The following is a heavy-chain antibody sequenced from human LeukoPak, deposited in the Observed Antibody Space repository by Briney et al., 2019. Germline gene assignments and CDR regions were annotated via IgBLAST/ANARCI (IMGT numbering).Heavy chain of an antibody. CDR3: AKGPGVVRFFSRTLGGPDAFDI. V-gene: IGHV3-30*02. CDR2: IRYDGSNK. D-gene: IGHD3-3*01. J-gene: IGHJ3*02. Sequence: PGGSLRLSCAASGFTFSSYGMHWVRQAPGKGLEWVAFIRYDGSNKYYADSVKGRFTISRDNSKNTLYLQMNSLRAEDTAVYYCAKGPGVVRFFSRTLGGPDAFDIWGQGTMVTVSS. CDR1: GFTFSSYG.